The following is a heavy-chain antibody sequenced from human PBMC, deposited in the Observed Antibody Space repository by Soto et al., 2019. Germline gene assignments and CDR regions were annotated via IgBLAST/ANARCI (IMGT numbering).Heavy chain of an antibody. CDR3: TTDPKGGWFDP. CDR1: GFTFSNAW. Sequence: LRLSCAASGFTFSNAWMNWVRQAPGKGLEWVGRIKSKTDGGTTDYAAPVKGRFTISRDDSKNTLYLQINSLKIEDTALYYCTTDPKGGWFDPWGQGTLVTVSS. CDR2: IKSKTDGGTT. V-gene: IGHV3-15*07. D-gene: IGHD3-16*01. J-gene: IGHJ5*02.